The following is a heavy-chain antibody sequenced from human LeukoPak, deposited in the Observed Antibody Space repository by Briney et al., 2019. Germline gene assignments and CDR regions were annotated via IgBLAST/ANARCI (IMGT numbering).Heavy chain of an antibody. J-gene: IGHJ5*02. CDR2: IFATGST. CDR3: ARSHFYGLGVDP. V-gene: IGHV4-39*01. CDR1: GGSISTIPLY. Sequence: SETLSLTCTVSGGSISTIPLYWGWIRQPPGKGLEWIGSIFATGSTYDNPSRKSRVTISVDTSRNQFSLKLTSVTAADTAVYYCARSHFYGLGVDPWGQGTL. D-gene: IGHD3-10*01.